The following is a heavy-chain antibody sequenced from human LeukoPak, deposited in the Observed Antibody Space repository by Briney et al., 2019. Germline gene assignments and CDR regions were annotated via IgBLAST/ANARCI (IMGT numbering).Heavy chain of an antibody. CDR3: ARERIYFGSGGDLTDARPFYYYGMDV. CDR2: IYSDGST. V-gene: IGHV3-53*01. Sequence: GGSLRLSCVASGFTVSSNCMSWVRQAPGKGLEWVSVIYSDGSTQYSESVKGRFTISRDNSKNTLFLQMNSLRAEDTAVYYCARERIYFGSGGDLTDARPFYYYGMDVWGQGTTVTVSS. J-gene: IGHJ6*02. D-gene: IGHD3-10*01. CDR1: GFTVSSNC.